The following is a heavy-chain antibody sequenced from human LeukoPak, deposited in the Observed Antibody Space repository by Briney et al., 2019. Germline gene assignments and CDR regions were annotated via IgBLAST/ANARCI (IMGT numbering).Heavy chain of an antibody. CDR1: GYNFTNYW. Sequence: GESLKISCKGSGYNFTNYWIGWVRQMPGKGLEWMGIIYPGDSDTTYSPSFQGQVTISADKSINTAYLQWSSLKASDTAMYYCARHGDGELGTSGSYPLDYWGQGTLVTVSS. V-gene: IGHV5-51*01. J-gene: IGHJ4*02. D-gene: IGHD1-26*01. CDR3: ARHGDGELGTSGSYPLDY. CDR2: IYPGDSDT.